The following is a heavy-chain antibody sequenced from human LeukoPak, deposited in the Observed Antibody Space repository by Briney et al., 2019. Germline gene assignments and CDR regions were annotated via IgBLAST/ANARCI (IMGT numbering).Heavy chain of an antibody. J-gene: IGHJ5*02. CDR2: ISSSGSTI. Sequence: GGSLRLSCAASGFTFSDYYMSWIRQAPGKGLEWVSYISSSGSTIYYADSVKGRFTISRDNAKNSLYLQMNSLRAEDTAVYYCARDPDYDFWSGPNWFDPWGQGTLVTVSS. CDR1: GFTFSDYY. V-gene: IGHV3-11*04. D-gene: IGHD3-3*01. CDR3: ARDPDYDFWSGPNWFDP.